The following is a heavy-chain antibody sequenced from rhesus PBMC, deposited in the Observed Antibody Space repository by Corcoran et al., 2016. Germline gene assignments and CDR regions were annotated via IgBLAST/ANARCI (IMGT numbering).Heavy chain of an antibody. Sequence: QVQLQESGPGVVKPSETLSLTCAVSGGSISDSYRWSWIRQPPGKGLEWIWYIYGSSTSTNYNPPLKCRVTISKDTSKNQFSLKLSSVTAADTAVYYCARDSQEYRGYFDYWGQGVLVTVSS. J-gene: IGHJ4*01. CDR1: GGSISDSYR. CDR2: IYGSSTST. V-gene: IGHV4S10*01. D-gene: IGHD1-44*01. CDR3: ARDSQEYRGYFDY.